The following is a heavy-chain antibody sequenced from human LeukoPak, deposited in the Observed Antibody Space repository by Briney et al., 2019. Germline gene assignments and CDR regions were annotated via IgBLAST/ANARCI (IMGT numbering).Heavy chain of an antibody. CDR1: GFTFSSSA. J-gene: IGHJ4*02. CDR3: ARGARGSGTASDY. CDR2: ISGSGSGGST. V-gene: IGHV3-23*01. D-gene: IGHD3-10*01. Sequence: GGSLRLSCAASGFTFSSSAMSWVRQAPGKGLEWVSNISGSGSGGSTYYADSVKGRFTISRDNAKNTLHLQMNSLRAEDTAVYYCARGARGSGTASDYWGQGTLVTVSS.